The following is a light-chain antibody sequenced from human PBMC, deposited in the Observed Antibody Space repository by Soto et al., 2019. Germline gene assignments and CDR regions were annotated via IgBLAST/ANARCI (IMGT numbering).Light chain of an antibody. J-gene: IGKJ1*01. Sequence: DIQMTQSPSTLSASVGDRVTITCRASQSISSRLAWYQQKPGKAPKLLIYDASSLESGVPSRFSGSGSGTEFTLTISSLQPDDFATYYCQQYNGAFGQGTK. CDR2: DAS. CDR1: QSISSR. V-gene: IGKV1-5*01. CDR3: QQYNGA.